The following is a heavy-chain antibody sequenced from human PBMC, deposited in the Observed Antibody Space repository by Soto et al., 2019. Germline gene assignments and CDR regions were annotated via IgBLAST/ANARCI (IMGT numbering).Heavy chain of an antibody. Sequence: EXGPTLVNPTETLTLTCTVSGLSLSNGKLGVSWIRQPPGKALEWLAHIFSNDDKSYSTSLRSRVTISKDTSRSQVVLTMNNVDHLDSAKYYCALIKDCSRTHCYLDSFDPWGQGSLVTGSS. CDR3: ALIKDCSRTHCYLDSFDP. V-gene: IGHV2-26*01. CDR2: IFSNDDK. J-gene: IGHJ5*02. CDR1: GLSLSNGKLG. D-gene: IGHD2-2*01.